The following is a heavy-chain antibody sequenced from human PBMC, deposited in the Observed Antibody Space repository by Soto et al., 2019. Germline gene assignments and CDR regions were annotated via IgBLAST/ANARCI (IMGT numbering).Heavy chain of an antibody. J-gene: IGHJ4*02. CDR2: IKQDGSEK. V-gene: IGHV3-7*05. CDR1: GFTFSSYL. CDR3: ATGQYYYDSSGYYYS. D-gene: IGHD3-22*01. Sequence: PGGSLRLSCAASGFTFSSYLMSWVRQAPGKGLEWVANIKQDGSEKYYVDSVKGRFTISRDNAKNSLYLQMNSLRAEDTAVYYCATGQYYYDSSGYYYSWGQGTLVTVSS.